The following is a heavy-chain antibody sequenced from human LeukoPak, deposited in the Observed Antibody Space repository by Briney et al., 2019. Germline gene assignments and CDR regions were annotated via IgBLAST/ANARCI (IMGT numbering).Heavy chain of an antibody. CDR2: IIPIFGTA. CDR3: ARWCSGGSCYSRTPSAFDI. CDR1: GGTFSSYA. J-gene: IGHJ3*02. D-gene: IGHD2-15*01. V-gene: IGHV1-69*05. Sequence: SVKVSCKASGGTFSSYAISWVRQAPGQGLEWMGGIIPIFGTANYAQKFQGRVTITTDESTSTAYMELSSLRSEDTAVYYCARWCSGGSCYSRTPSAFDIWGQGTMVTVSS.